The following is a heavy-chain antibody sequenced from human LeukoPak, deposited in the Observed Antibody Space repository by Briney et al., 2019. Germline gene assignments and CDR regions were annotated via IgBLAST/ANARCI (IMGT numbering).Heavy chain of an antibody. J-gene: IGHJ4*02. CDR1: GDSISTYY. V-gene: IGHV4-59*01. Sequence: SETLSLTCTVSGDSISTYYWSWIRQPPGKGLEWIGYIYYRVTSDYNPSLKSRVTMSVDMSTRQISLKLSSVTAADTAVYCCARAVGGDGSGSLWGPGTLVTVSS. CDR3: ARAVGGDGSGSL. CDR2: IYYRVTS. D-gene: IGHD3-10*01.